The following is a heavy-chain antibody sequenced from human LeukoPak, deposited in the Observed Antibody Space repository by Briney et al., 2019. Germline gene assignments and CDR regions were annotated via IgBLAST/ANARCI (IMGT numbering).Heavy chain of an antibody. CDR1: GYTFTTYA. D-gene: IGHD2-21*01. J-gene: IGHJ4*02. CDR3: ARDQHTGSQKISDY. Sequence: GASVKVSCKASGYTFTTYATNWVRQAPGQGLEWMGWINTNTRNPRYAQGFTGRFVFSLDTSVTTAYLHISSLKAEDTAVYYCARDQHTGSQKISDYWGQGTLVTVSS. V-gene: IGHV7-4-1*02. CDR2: INTNTRNP.